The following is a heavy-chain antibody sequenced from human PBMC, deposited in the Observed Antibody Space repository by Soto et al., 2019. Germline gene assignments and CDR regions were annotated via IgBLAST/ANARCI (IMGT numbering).Heavy chain of an antibody. CDR1: GYTFTSYD. Sequence: ASVKVSCKASGYTFTSYDFNWVRQATGQGLEWLGWMNPNSGTTGYAQRFQGRVTMTRNTAISTAYMELSSLRSEDTAMYYCARVACTGGRCYXYYWGQGTLVTVSS. J-gene: IGHJ4*02. CDR2: MNPNSGTT. CDR3: ARVACTGGRCYXYY. V-gene: IGHV1-8*01. D-gene: IGHD2-15*01.